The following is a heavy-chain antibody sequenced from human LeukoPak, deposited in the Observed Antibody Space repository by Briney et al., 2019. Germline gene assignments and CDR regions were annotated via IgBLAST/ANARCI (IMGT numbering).Heavy chain of an antibody. J-gene: IGHJ3*02. CDR1: GFTFSTYV. Sequence: GASLRLSCAASGFTFSTYVMSWVRQAPGKGLEWVPTISGSGGSTDYADSLKGRFTISRDNSKNTLYLQMNSLRAEDTAVYYCAKRALSNAFDIWGQGTMVTVSS. CDR3: AKRALSNAFDI. V-gene: IGHV3-23*01. CDR2: ISGSGGST.